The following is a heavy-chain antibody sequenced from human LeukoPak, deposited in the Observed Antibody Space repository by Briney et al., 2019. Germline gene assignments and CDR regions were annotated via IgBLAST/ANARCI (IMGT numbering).Heavy chain of an antibody. CDR3: ARESYYYDSSGLIPFDY. J-gene: IGHJ4*02. Sequence: PGGSLRLSCAASGFSFSSYEMNWVRQAPGKGLGWVSYIRSSGSTIYYADSVKGRFTISRDNAKNSQYLQMNSPRAEDTAVYYCARESYYYDSSGLIPFDYWGQGTLVTVSS. CDR2: IRSSGSTI. D-gene: IGHD3-22*01. V-gene: IGHV3-48*03. CDR1: GFSFSSYE.